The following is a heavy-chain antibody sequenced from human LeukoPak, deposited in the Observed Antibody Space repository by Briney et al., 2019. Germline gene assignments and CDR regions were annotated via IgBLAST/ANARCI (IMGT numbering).Heavy chain of an antibody. D-gene: IGHD4-17*01. V-gene: IGHV1-18*04. Sequence: ASVKVSCKASGYTFTSYGISWVRQAPGQGLEWMGWISAYNGNTNYAQKLQGRVTMTTDTSTSTAYMELRSLRSDDTAVYYCARASSTTTLYYYYGMDVWGKGTTVTVSS. J-gene: IGHJ6*04. CDR1: GYTFTSYG. CDR2: ISAYNGNT. CDR3: ARASSTTTLYYYYGMDV.